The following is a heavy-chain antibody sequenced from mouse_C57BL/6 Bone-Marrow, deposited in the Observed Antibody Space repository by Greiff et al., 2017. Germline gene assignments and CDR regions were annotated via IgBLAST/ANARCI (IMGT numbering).Heavy chain of an antibody. CDR2: IRSKSNNYAT. V-gene: IGHV10-1*01. D-gene: IGHD1-1*01. CDR3: VRHHYYGSRYAMDY. Sequence: EVKLMESGGGLVQPKGSLKLSCAASGFSFNTYAMNWVRQAPGKGLEWVARIRSKSNNYATYYADSVKDRFTISRDDSESMLYLQMNNLKTEDTAMYYCVRHHYYGSRYAMDYWGQGTSVTVSS. J-gene: IGHJ4*01. CDR1: GFSFNTYA.